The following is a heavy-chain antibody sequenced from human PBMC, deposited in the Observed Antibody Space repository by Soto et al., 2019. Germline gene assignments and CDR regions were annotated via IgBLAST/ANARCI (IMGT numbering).Heavy chain of an antibody. V-gene: IGHV3-21*01. D-gene: IGHD3-22*01. CDR3: ARDPFSHYYDSSGYSDAFDI. J-gene: IGHJ3*02. Sequence: EVQLVESGGGLVKPGGSLRLSCAASGFTFSSYSMNWVRQAPGKGLVWVSSISSSSSYIYYADSVKGRFTISRDNAKNSLYLQMNSLRAEDTAVYYCARDPFSHYYDSSGYSDAFDIWGQGTMVTVSS. CDR1: GFTFSSYS. CDR2: ISSSSSYI.